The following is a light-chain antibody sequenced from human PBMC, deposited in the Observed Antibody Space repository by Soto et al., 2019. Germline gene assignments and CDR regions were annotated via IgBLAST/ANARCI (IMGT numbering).Light chain of an antibody. V-gene: IGKV1-39*01. CDR1: QSISSY. CDR3: QQSYRGLT. CDR2: AAS. Sequence: DIQMTQSPSSLSASVGDRVTITCRASQSISSYLNWYQQKPGKAPKLLIYAASSLQSGVPSRFSGSVSGTDFTLTISRLQPEDFATYYCQQSYRGLTFGPGTKVDIK. J-gene: IGKJ3*01.